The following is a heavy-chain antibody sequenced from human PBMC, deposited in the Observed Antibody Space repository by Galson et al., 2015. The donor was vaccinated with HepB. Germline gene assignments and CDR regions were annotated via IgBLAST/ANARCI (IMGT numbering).Heavy chain of an antibody. V-gene: IGHV3-33*01. J-gene: IGHJ6*02. Sequence: SLRLSCAASGFAFNNYAMQWVRRAPGKGLEWVAAIWYDGSKKYHADSVTGRFTISRDKSKSMLFLEMNTLRAEDTAVYFCARDQRFVDWLNNHDYHYGLDVWGQGTTVTVSS. CDR1: GFAFNNYA. CDR3: ARDQRFVDWLNNHDYHYGLDV. CDR2: IWYDGSKK. D-gene: IGHD3-3*01.